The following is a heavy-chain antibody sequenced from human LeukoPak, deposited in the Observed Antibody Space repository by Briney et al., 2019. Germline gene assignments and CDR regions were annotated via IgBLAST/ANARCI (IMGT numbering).Heavy chain of an antibody. CDR2: IIPIFGTA. V-gene: IGHV1-69*05. CDR3: ARGVVPAARDYYYYYMDV. D-gene: IGHD2-2*01. CDR1: GGTFSSYA. Sequence: SVKVSCKASGGTFSSYATSWVRQAPGQGLEWMGGIIPIFGTANYAQKFQGRVTITTDESTSTAYMELSSLRSEDTAVYYCARGVVPAARDYYYYYMDVWGKGTTVTVSS. J-gene: IGHJ6*03.